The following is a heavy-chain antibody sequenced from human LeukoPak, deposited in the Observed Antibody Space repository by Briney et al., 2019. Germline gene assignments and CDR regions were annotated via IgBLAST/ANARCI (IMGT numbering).Heavy chain of an antibody. CDR2: IDNDGHGI. CDR1: GFTFSGSW. V-gene: IGHV3-74*03. CDR3: VTGGGWVPSFGVVTHIDV. D-gene: IGHD3-3*01. J-gene: IGHJ6*03. Sequence: GGSLRLSCAASGFTFSGSWMHWVRHGPEKGLELVSRIDNDGHGILYADSVKGRFTTSRDNAKNTLYLQMNSLRFEDTAVYYCVTGGGWVPSFGVVTHIDVWGKGTTVTVSS.